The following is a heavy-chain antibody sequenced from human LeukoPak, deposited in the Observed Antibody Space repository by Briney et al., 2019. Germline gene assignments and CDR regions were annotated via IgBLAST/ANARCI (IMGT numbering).Heavy chain of an antibody. CDR2: IIPIFGTA. J-gene: IGHJ3*02. CDR1: GGTFSSYA. Sequence: SVKVSCKASGGTFSSYAISWVRQASGQGLEWMGGIIPIFGTANYAQKLQGRVTITTDESTSTAYMELSSLRSEDTAVYYCARDTYSGSYLDAFDIWGQGTMVTVSS. D-gene: IGHD1-26*01. CDR3: ARDTYSGSYLDAFDI. V-gene: IGHV1-69*05.